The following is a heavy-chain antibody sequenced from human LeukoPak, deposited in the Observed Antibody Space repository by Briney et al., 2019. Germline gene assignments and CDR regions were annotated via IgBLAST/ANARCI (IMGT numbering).Heavy chain of an antibody. J-gene: IGHJ6*02. CDR2: IIPIFGTA. CDR3: ARDRAAADHYYYYGMDV. CDR1: GGTFSSYA. D-gene: IGHD6-13*01. V-gene: IGHV1-69*13. Sequence: TSVKVSCKASGGTFSSYAISWVRQAPGQGLEWMGGIIPIFGTANYAQKFQGRVTITADESTSTAYMELSSLRSEDTAVYYCARDRAAADHYYYYGMDVWGQGTTVTVSS.